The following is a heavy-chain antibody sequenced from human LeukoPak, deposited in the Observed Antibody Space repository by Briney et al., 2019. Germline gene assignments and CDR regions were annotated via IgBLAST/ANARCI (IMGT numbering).Heavy chain of an antibody. CDR3: ASQYCGGDCYSSYYYYYGMDV. J-gene: IGHJ6*02. V-gene: IGHV1-69*01. CDR1: GGTFISYA. CDR2: IIPIFGTA. Sequence: SVKVSCKASGGTFISYAISWVRQAPGQGLEWMGGIIPIFGTANYAQKFQGRVTITADESTSTAYMELSSLRSEDTAVYYCASQYCGGDCYSSYYYYYGMDVWGQGTTVTVSS. D-gene: IGHD2-21*02.